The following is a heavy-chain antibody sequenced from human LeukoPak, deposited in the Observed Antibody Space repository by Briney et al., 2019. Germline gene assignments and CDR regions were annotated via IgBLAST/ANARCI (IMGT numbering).Heavy chain of an antibody. Sequence: PGGSLRLSCAASGFTFSTYGMHWVRQAPGKGLEWVAVISYDGSNEYYADSVKGRFTISRDNSKNTLYLQMSSLRAEDMAVYYCAREFNRGLPDYWGQGTLVTVPS. CDR3: AREFNRGLPDY. CDR1: GFTFSTYG. V-gene: IGHV3-30*03. CDR2: ISYDGSNE. D-gene: IGHD2-21*01. J-gene: IGHJ4*02.